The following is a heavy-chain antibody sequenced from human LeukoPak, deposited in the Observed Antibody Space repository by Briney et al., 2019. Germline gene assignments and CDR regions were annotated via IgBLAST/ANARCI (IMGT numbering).Heavy chain of an antibody. V-gene: IGHV3-23*01. CDR1: GFTFSSYA. CDR2: ISGSGGST. J-gene: IGHJ3*02. Sequence: GGSLRLSCAASGFTFSSYAMSWVRQAPGKGLEWVSAISGSGGSTYYADSVKGRFTISRDNSKNTLYLQMNSLGAEDTAVYYCAKDQGIAARPGDAFDIWGQGTMVTVSS. D-gene: IGHD6-6*01. CDR3: AKDQGIAARPGDAFDI.